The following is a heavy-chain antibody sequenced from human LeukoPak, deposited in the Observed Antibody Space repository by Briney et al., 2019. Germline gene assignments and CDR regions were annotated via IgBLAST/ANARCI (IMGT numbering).Heavy chain of an antibody. J-gene: IGHJ5*02. CDR1: GGSFSGYY. CDR2: INHSGST. V-gene: IGHV4-34*01. CDR3: ARKGGWYSGSRNWFDP. Sequence: SETLSLTCAVYGGSFSGYYWSWIRQPPGKGLEWIGEINHSGSTNYNPSLKSRVTISVDTSKNQFSLKLSSVTAADTAVYYCARKGGWYSGSRNWFDPWGQGTLATVSS. D-gene: IGHD6-19*01.